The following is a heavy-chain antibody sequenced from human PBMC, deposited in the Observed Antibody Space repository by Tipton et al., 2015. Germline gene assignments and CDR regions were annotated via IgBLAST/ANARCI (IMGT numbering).Heavy chain of an antibody. CDR2: TYYRSKWYY. Sequence: GLVKPSQTLSLTCAISGDSVSSSTSAWNWIRQSPSRGLEWLGRTYYRSKWYYEYSISVKSRVTVTPDTSKNQFSLHLNSVTPEDTAVYYCTRDPAYYYGMDVWGQGP. CDR3: TRDPAYYYGMDV. CDR1: GDSVSSSTSA. V-gene: IGHV6-1*01. D-gene: IGHD6-25*01. J-gene: IGHJ6*02.